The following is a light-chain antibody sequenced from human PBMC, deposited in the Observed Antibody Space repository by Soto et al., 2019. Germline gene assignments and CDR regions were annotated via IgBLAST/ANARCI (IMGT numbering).Light chain of an antibody. V-gene: IGLV2-8*01. CDR1: ISDVGGYDY. Sequence: QSVMTQPLSASGSPGQSVSISCTGTISDVGGYDYVSWYQQHPGKAPKVMIYDVTKRPSGVPDRFSGSKSGNTDSLSVSGLQAEDEADYYCSSYAGNNNYVFGTGTKVTV. CDR3: SSYAGNNNYV. CDR2: DVT. J-gene: IGLJ1*01.